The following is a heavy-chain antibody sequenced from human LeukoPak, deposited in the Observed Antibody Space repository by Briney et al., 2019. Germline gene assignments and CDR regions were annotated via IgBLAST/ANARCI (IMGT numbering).Heavy chain of an antibody. J-gene: IGHJ4*02. CDR3: VRLQAVTGNFDS. D-gene: IGHD1-20*01. Sequence: SETLSLICTVSGGSISSNNYYWGWIRQPPGKGIEWIETINYSGDTYYNPSLKSRVTISVDSSKSQFSLKLSSVTAADTAVYYCVRLQAVTGNFDSWGQGALVTVSS. V-gene: IGHV4-39*07. CDR1: GGSISSNNYY. CDR2: INYSGDT.